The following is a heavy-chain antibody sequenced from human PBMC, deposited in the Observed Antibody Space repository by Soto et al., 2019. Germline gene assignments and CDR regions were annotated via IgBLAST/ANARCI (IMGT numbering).Heavy chain of an antibody. D-gene: IGHD3-3*01. V-gene: IGHV1-69*04. J-gene: IGHJ5*02. CDR3: ARDSNFGVVIEGDAWFDP. CDR2: IIPILGIA. CDR1: GGTFSSYT. Sequence: ASVKVSCKASGGTFSSYTISWVRQAPGQGLEWMGRIIPILGIANYAQKFQGRVTITADKSTSTAYMELSSLRSEDTAVYYCARDSNFGVVIEGDAWFDPWGQGTLVTVSS.